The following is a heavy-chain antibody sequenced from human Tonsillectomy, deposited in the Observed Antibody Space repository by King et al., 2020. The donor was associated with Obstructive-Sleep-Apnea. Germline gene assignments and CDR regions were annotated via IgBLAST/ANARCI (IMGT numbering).Heavy chain of an antibody. CDR3: ARGASGYSDG. J-gene: IGHJ4*02. D-gene: IGHD5-18*01. Sequence: VQLQESGPGLVKPSETLSLTCTVSGGSISSYYWSWIRQPPGKGLEWIGYIYYSGSTNYNPSLKSRVTISVDTSKNQFSLKLNSVTAADTAVYYCARGASGYSDGWGQGTLVTVSS. CDR1: GGSISSYY. V-gene: IGHV4-59*01. CDR2: IYYSGST.